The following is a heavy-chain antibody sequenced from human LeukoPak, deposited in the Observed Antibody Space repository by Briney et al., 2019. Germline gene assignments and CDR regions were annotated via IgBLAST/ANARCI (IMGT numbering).Heavy chain of an antibody. Sequence: SETLFLTCTVSGGSISSYYWSWIRQPPGKGLEWIGYIYYSGSTNYNPSLKSRVTISVDTSKNQFSLKLSSVTAADTAVYYCARGLSSTVLYYYYYMDVWGKGTTVTVSS. D-gene: IGHD2-2*01. CDR2: IYYSGST. V-gene: IGHV4-59*01. J-gene: IGHJ6*03. CDR1: GGSISSYY. CDR3: ARGLSSTVLYYYYYMDV.